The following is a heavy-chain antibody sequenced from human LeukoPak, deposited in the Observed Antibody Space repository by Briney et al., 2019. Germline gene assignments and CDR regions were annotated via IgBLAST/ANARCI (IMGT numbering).Heavy chain of an antibody. D-gene: IGHD6-25*01. CDR3: ARGGPAAGDDPFDI. J-gene: IGHJ3*02. CDR2: INANSGGT. CDR1: VHTVTDSY. V-gene: IGHV1-2*02. Sequence: APVRASSKPSVHTVTDSYMHSVRRAPGHGLEGMGWINANSGGTNYAQKFQGRVTITSDTSISTAYMELSRLRSDDTAVYFCARGGPAAGDDPFDIWGQGTMVTVSS.